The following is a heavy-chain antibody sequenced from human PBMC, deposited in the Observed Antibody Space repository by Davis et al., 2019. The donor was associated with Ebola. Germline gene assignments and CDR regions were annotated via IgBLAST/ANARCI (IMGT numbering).Heavy chain of an antibody. V-gene: IGHV1-24*01. CDR1: GYTLTELS. Sequence: AASVKVSCKVSGYTLTELSMHWVRQAPGKGLEWMGGFDPEDGETIYAQKFQGRVTMTEDTSTDTAYMELSSLRSEDTAVYYCANGPQKDIVVLVAAINSFHYWGQGTLVTVSS. CDR2: FDPEDGET. J-gene: IGHJ4*02. D-gene: IGHD2-15*01. CDR3: ANGPQKDIVVLVAAINSFHY.